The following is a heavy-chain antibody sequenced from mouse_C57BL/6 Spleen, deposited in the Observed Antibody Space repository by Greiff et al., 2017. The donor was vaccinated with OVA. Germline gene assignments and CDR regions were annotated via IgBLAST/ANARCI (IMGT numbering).Heavy chain of an antibody. CDR2: IYPGSGNT. V-gene: IGHV1-66*01. CDR3: AIYYDYDWFAY. D-gene: IGHD2-4*01. Sequence: VQRVESGPELVKPGASVKISCKASGYSFTSYYIHWVKQRPGQGLEWIGWIYPGSGNTKYNEKFKGKATLTADTSSSTAYMQLSSLTSEDSAVDYCAIYYDYDWFAYWGQGTLVTVSA. J-gene: IGHJ3*01. CDR1: GYSFTSYY.